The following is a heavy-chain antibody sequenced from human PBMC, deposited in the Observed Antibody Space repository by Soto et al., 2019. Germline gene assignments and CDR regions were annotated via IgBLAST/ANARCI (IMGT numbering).Heavy chain of an antibody. J-gene: IGHJ4*02. Sequence: QVQLQQWGAGLLKPSETLSLTCAVYDRSFSGYYWSWIRQPPGKGLEWIGEVNHSGSTNYNPSLKSRVTMSVDTSKNQSSLKLSSVTAGDTAVYYCARGRRSGYDILTGYLTREYYFDYWGQGTLVTVSS. CDR3: ARGRRSGYDILTGYLTREYYFDY. CDR1: DRSFSGYY. CDR2: VNHSGST. D-gene: IGHD3-9*01. V-gene: IGHV4-34*01.